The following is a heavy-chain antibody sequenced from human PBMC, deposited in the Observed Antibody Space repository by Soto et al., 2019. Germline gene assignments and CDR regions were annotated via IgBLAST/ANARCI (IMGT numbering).Heavy chain of an antibody. CDR1: GGSFSGYY. CDR2: VNPTGST. J-gene: IGHJ3*02. D-gene: IGHD6-19*01. Sequence: QVQVQQWGAGLLKSAETLSLTCAVYGGSFSGYYWSWIRQSPGKGLEGIGEVNPTGSTKYNPSLQSRFTISVATSKNQFSLNLNSVTAADTVLYYWARSREKWLVVAFDIWSQGTMVTVAS. CDR3: ARSREKWLVVAFDI. V-gene: IGHV4-34*01.